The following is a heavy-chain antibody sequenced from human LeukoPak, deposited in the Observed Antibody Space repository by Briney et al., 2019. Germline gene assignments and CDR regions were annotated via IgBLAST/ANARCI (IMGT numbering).Heavy chain of an antibody. J-gene: IGHJ4*02. D-gene: IGHD3-9*01. CDR2: ITGSGDTT. Sequence: PGASLRLSCAASGFIFRNYAMSWVRQAPGKGLEWVSAITGSGDTTYYADSVKGRFTISRDNSKNTLYVEMNTLRAEDTAVYYCAKWGDYDILTGYYVPDFWGQGALFTVSS. CDR3: AKWGDYDILTGYYVPDF. V-gene: IGHV3-23*01. CDR1: GFIFRNYA.